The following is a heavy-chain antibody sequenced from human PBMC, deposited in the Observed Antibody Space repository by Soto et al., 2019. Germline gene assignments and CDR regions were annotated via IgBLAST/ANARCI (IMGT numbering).Heavy chain of an antibody. CDR2: IYHSGST. CDR3: ARRGGGVVLTATTPFDY. J-gene: IGHJ4*02. D-gene: IGHD2-21*02. CDR1: SGSISPANW. Sequence: QVPLQESGPRLVRPSGTLSPTCTVSSGSISPANWGGWVRQPPGGGLEWIGEIYHSGSTNYNLSLKSRVTLSVDKSKNQFSLRLSSVTAADTAMYYCARRGGGVVLTATTPFDYWGQGTLVTVSS. V-gene: IGHV4-4*02.